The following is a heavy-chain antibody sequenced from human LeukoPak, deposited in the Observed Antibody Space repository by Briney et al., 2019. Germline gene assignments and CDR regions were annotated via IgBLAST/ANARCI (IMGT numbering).Heavy chain of an antibody. J-gene: IGHJ4*02. Sequence: GGSLRLSCAASGFTFSGSALHWVRQASGKGLEWVGRIRSTANGYATAYAASVKGRFTISRDDSKNTAYLQMDSLKTEDTAVYYCTGNYYGSGSYADFDYWGQGALVAVSS. CDR1: GFTFSGSA. V-gene: IGHV3-73*01. CDR3: TGNYYGSGSYADFDY. D-gene: IGHD3-10*01. CDR2: IRSTANGYAT.